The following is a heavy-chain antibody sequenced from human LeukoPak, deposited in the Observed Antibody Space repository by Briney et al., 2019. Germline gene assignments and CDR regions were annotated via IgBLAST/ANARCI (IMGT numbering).Heavy chain of an antibody. D-gene: IGHD3-3*01. Sequence: SETLSLTCTVSGGSISSSSYYWGWIRQPPGKGLEWIGSIYYSGSTYYNPSLKSRVTISVDTSKNQFSLKLSSVTAADTAVYYCATQKRRITIFGVVITFDYWGQGTLVTVSS. CDR3: ATQKRRITIFGVVITFDY. CDR2: IYYSGST. CDR1: GGSISSSSYY. V-gene: IGHV4-39*01. J-gene: IGHJ4*02.